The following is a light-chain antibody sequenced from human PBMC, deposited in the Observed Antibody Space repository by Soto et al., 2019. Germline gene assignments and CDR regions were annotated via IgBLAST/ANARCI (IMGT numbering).Light chain of an antibody. J-gene: IGKJ4*01. CDR3: LQDDNLPPT. CDR2: EAS. CDR1: QDISNY. Sequence: DIQMTQSPSSLSASVGDRVTITCQASQDISNYLYWYQQKPGKAPKLLIYEASNLETGVPSRFSGSGSGTDFTFTISSLQPEDIATDYCLQDDNLPPTFGGGTKVEIK. V-gene: IGKV1-33*01.